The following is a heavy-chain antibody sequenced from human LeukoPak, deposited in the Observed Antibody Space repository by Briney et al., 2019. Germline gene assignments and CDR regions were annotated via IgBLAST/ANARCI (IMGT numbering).Heavy chain of an antibody. Sequence: GGSLRLSCAASGFTFSSYAMSWLRQAPGKGLEWGSAISGSGGSTYYADSVKGRFTISRDNSKTPLDLQMNSLRAEDTAVYYCAKVKAVTFGGVIVFAPEAPWGFDYWGQGTLVTVSS. CDR3: AKVKAVTFGGVIVFAPEAPWGFDY. CDR2: ISGSGGST. V-gene: IGHV3-23*01. J-gene: IGHJ4*02. D-gene: IGHD3-16*02. CDR1: GFTFSSYA.